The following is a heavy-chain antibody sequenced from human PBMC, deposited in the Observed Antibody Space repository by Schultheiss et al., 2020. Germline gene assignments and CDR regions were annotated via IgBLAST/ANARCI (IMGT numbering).Heavy chain of an antibody. CDR3: ARDRYTSDWNAFDI. Sequence: GGSLRLSCAASGFTFSSYAMNWVRQAPGRGLEWVSSITIRSSDMFYADSVKGRFTISRDDAKKSLYLQMNSLRAEDTAVYYCARDRYTSDWNAFDIWGQGTMVTVSS. CDR1: GFTFSSYA. CDR2: ITIRSSDM. J-gene: IGHJ3*02. D-gene: IGHD6-19*01. V-gene: IGHV3-21*01.